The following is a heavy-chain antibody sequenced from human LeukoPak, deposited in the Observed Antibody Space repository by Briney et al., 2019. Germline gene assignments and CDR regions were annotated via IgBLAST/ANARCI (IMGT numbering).Heavy chain of an antibody. CDR3: TRARYSSGWCLQFDY. Sequence: PGGSLRLSCTASGFTFGDYAMSWVRQAPGKGVEWVGFIRSKAYGGTTEYAASVKGRFTISRDDSKSIAYLQMNSLKTEDTAVYYCTRARYSSGWCLQFDYWGQGTLVTVSS. D-gene: IGHD6-19*01. CDR1: GFTFGDYA. V-gene: IGHV3-49*04. J-gene: IGHJ4*02. CDR2: IRSKAYGGTT.